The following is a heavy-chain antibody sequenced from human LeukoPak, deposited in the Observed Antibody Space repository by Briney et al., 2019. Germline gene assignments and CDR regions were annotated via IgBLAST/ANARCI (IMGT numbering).Heavy chain of an antibody. Sequence: ASVKVSCKVSGYTLTELSMHWVRQAPGQGLEWMGIINPSGGSTSYAQKFQGRVTMTRDTSTSTVYMELSSLRSEDTAVYYCARDRDSSGLFDPWGQGTLVTVSS. CDR1: GYTLTELS. V-gene: IGHV1-46*01. J-gene: IGHJ5*02. CDR2: INPSGGST. CDR3: ARDRDSSGLFDP. D-gene: IGHD3-22*01.